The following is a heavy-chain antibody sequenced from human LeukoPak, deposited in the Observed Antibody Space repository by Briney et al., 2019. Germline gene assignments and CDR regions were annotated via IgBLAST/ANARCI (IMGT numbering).Heavy chain of an antibody. J-gene: IGHJ4*02. D-gene: IGHD3-10*02. CDR1: GFTFSTYA. Sequence: GGSLRLSCAASGFTFSTYAMNWVRQAPGKGLEWVSAVSGSGTTTYYADSVKGRFTISRDNSKNTLYLQMNSLRAEDTALYYCSRGRPSYYVAAADYWGQGTLVTVSS. CDR3: SRGRPSYYVAAADY. CDR2: VSGSGTTT. V-gene: IGHV3-23*01.